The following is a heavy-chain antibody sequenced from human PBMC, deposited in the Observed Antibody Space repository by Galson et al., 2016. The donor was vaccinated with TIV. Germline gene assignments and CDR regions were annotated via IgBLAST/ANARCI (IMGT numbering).Heavy chain of an antibody. J-gene: IGHJ6*02. CDR3: ANDRNTAFDTYHCYYGMDV. Sequence: SVKVSCKASGGTFSSYVFNWVRLAPGQGLEWMGGIIPLFRTTNYAQKFQGRVTITTGKYTNTAYMELNSLKYGDTAVYYCANDRNTAFDTYHCYYGMDVWGQGTTVIASS. CDR2: IIPLFRTT. V-gene: IGHV1-69*05. CDR1: GGTFSSYV. D-gene: IGHD5-18*01.